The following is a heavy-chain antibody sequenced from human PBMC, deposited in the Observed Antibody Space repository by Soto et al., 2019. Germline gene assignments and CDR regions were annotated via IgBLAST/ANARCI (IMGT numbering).Heavy chain of an antibody. V-gene: IGHV1-46*01. CDR1: GYTFTRYY. CDR2: VTPTGDYT. CDR3: TRRPPSTGHPGLYAFDI. D-gene: IGHD2-8*02. Sequence: ASVKVTCKASGYTFTRYYIHWVRQAPGQGLEWMGIVTPTGDYTAYAQKFQGRVTMTRDMSATTVYMELSSLTSEDTAVYYCTRRPPSTGHPGLYAFDIWGQGTMVTV. J-gene: IGHJ3*02.